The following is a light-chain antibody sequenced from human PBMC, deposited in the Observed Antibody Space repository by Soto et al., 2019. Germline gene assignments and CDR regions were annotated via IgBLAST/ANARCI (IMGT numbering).Light chain of an antibody. CDR3: QQYYSTLIT. CDR1: QSVLYSSYNKSY. V-gene: IGKV4-1*01. Sequence: DIALTQSPDSLALSLGERATMNCKSSQSVLYSSYNKSYLAWYQVKPGRPPKLLFSWASTRESGVPDRFSGSGSGTDFTLTISSLQAEDVEVYYCQQYYSTLITFGQGTHWRLN. CDR2: WAS. J-gene: IGKJ5*01.